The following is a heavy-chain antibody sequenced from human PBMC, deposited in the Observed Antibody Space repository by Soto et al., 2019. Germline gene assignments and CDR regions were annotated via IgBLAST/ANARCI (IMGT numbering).Heavy chain of an antibody. CDR1: GGSFSGYY. V-gene: IGHV4-34*01. Sequence: QVQLQQWGAGLLKPSETLSLTCAVYGGSFSGYYWSWIRQPPGTGLEGIGEINRSGSTNYNPSLKSRVTISVDTSKNQFSLKLSSVTAADTAVYYCARQHTYDTAYYFDYWGQGTLVTVSS. CDR2: INRSGST. CDR3: ARQHTYDTAYYFDY. J-gene: IGHJ4*02. D-gene: IGHD3-9*01.